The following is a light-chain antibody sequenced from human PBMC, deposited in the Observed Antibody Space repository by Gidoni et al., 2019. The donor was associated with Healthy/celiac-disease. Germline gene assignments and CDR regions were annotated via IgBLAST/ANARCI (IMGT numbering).Light chain of an antibody. J-gene: IGKJ3*01. Sequence: ELVLTQSPGTLSLSPGERATLACRASQRVSSSYLAWYQQKPGQAPRLLIYGASSRATGIPDRFSGSGSGTDFTLTISRLEPEDFAVYYCQQYGSSPLTFGPGTKVDIK. CDR3: QQYGSSPLT. CDR1: QRVSSSY. CDR2: GAS. V-gene: IGKV3-20*01.